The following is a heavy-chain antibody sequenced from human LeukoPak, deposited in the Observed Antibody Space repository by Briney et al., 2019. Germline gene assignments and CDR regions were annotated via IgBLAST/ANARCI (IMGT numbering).Heavy chain of an antibody. CDR1: GGSISSSSYY. V-gene: IGHV4-39*01. J-gene: IGHJ3*02. CDR2: IYYSGST. CDR3: VRLYDTYDASDT. Sequence: SETLSLTCTVSGGSISSSSYYWGWIRQPPGKWLEWIGSIYYSGSTYYNPSLKSRVTISVDTSKNQFSLKLSSVTAADTAVYYCVRLYDTYDASDTWGQGTMFTVSS. D-gene: IGHD5/OR15-5a*01.